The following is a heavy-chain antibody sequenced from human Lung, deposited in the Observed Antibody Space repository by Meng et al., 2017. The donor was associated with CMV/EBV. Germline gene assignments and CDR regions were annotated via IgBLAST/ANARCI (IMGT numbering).Heavy chain of an antibody. V-gene: IGHV4-39*01. CDR1: SLRCYY. Sequence: SLRCYYWGWTPPPPGRGLVWIGSIYYSGSTYYNPSLKSRVTISVDTSKNQFSLKLSSVTAADTAVYYCARQKGRPYCSSTSCYFDYWGQGTLVTVSS. J-gene: IGHJ4*02. CDR3: ARQKGRPYCSSTSCYFDY. D-gene: IGHD2-2*01. CDR2: IYYSGST.